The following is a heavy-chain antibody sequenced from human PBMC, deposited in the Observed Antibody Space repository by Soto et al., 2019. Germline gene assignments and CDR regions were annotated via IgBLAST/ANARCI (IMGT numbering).Heavy chain of an antibody. CDR3: ARDSGDYAWFDP. J-gene: IGHJ5*02. D-gene: IGHD4-17*01. CDR1: GFTFSSYS. Sequence: EVQLVESGGGLVKPGGSLRLSCAASGFTFSSYSMNWVRQAPGKGLEWVSSISSSSSYIYYADSVKGRFTISRDNAKNSLYLQMNSLRAEDTAVYYCARDSGDYAWFDPWGQGTLVTVSS. CDR2: ISSSSSYI. V-gene: IGHV3-21*01.